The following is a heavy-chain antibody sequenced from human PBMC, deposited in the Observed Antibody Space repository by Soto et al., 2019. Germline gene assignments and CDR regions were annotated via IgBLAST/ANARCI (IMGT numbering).Heavy chain of an antibody. J-gene: IGHJ4*02. CDR1: GFTFSSYA. CDR2: IGASGSST. D-gene: IGHD3-22*01. CDR3: AKVYCYDSTGYFRHFDS. V-gene: IGHV3-23*01. Sequence: EVQLLESGGGLIQPGGSLRLSCAASGFTFSSYAMSWVRQAPGKGLEWASVIGASGSSTYYADSVKGRFTISRDNSKNTLYLQINSLRAEDTAMYYCAKVYCYDSTGYFRHFDSWGPGTLVTVSS.